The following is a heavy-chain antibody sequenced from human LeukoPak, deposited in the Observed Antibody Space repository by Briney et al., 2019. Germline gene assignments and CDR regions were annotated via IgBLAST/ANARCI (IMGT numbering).Heavy chain of an antibody. CDR2: INSDGTII. CDR1: GFTFSSYW. V-gene: IGHV3-74*01. CDR3: ARGGRANGVYDAFDI. J-gene: IGHJ3*02. D-gene: IGHD2-8*01. Sequence: GGSLRLSCAASGFTFSSYWMHWVRQAPGKGLVWVSRINSDGTIIGYADSVKGRFTISRDNAKNSLYLQMNTLRAEDTALYYCARGGRANGVYDAFDIWGQGTIVTVSS.